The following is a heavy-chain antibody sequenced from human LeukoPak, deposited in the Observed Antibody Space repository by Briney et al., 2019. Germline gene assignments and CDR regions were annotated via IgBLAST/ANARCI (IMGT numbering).Heavy chain of an antibody. CDR1: GGSISSYY. J-gene: IGHJ3*02. CDR3: ARIKVSTISAFDI. V-gene: IGHV4-4*07. CDR2: IYTSGST. Sequence: PSETLSLTCTVSGGSISSYYWSWIRQPAGKGLEWIGRIYTSGSTNYNPSLKSRVTISVDTSKNQFSLKLNSVTAADTAIYYCARIKVSTISAFDIWGQGTMVTVAS. D-gene: IGHD5/OR15-5a*01.